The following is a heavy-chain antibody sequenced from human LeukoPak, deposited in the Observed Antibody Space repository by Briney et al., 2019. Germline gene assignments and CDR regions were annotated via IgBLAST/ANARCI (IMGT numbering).Heavy chain of an antibody. V-gene: IGHV3-23*01. Sequence: GGSLRLSCAASGFTFSTYGMSWVRQAPGKGLEWVSGISGSGGSTYYADSVKGRFTISRDNSKNTLYLLMNSLRAEDTAVYYCAKDVSGTTEDYWGQGTLVTVSS. CDR2: ISGSGGST. J-gene: IGHJ4*02. D-gene: IGHD1-20*01. CDR3: AKDVSGTTEDY. CDR1: GFTFSTYG.